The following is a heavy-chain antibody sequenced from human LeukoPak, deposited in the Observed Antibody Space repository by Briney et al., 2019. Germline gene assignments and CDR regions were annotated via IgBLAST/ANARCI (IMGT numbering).Heavy chain of an antibody. CDR1: GFTFSSFG. CDR3: VRGVGVSRFNYLDS. D-gene: IGHD6-13*01. Sequence: GGSLRLSCAASGFTFSSFGMHWVRQAPGKGLEWVAVIWYDASNKYYADSVKGRFTVSRDNSKNTLYLQMNSLRDDDTAVYYCVRGVGVSRFNYLDSWGQGTLVIVSS. V-gene: IGHV3-33*01. J-gene: IGHJ4*02. CDR2: IWYDASNK.